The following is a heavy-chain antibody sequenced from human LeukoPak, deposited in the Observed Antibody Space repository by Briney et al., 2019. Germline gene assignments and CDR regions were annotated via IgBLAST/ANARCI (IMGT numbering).Heavy chain of an antibody. CDR3: ARWGPRRGWFDP. Sequence: SETLSLTCAVYGGSFSGYYWSWIRQPPGKGLEWIGEINHSGNTNSNPSLKSRVTISLDTSKNQFSLKLSSVTAADTAVYYCARWGPRRGWFDPWGQGTLVTVSS. CDR2: INHSGNT. J-gene: IGHJ5*02. V-gene: IGHV4-34*01. D-gene: IGHD3-16*01. CDR1: GGSFSGYY.